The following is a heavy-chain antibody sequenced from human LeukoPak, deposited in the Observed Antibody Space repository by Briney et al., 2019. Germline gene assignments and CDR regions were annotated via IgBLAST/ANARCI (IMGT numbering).Heavy chain of an antibody. D-gene: IGHD3-22*01. J-gene: IGHJ4*02. V-gene: IGHV4-4*02. CDR2: IYHSEST. CDR1: GGSISSCNW. CDR3: ARDAGDIFYYDSSGYYRWGFDY. Sequence: PSGTLSLTCAGSGGSISSCNWWGRGRQPPGRGVEWVGKIYHSESTYYNPSLKSRVTISVDTSKNQFSLTLSSVTAADTAVYYCARDAGDIFYYDSSGYYRWGFDYWGQGTLVTVSS.